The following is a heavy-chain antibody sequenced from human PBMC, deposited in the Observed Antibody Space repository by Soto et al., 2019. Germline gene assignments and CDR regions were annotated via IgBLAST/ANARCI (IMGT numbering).Heavy chain of an antibody. CDR1: GGSFSSYY. V-gene: IGHV4-34*01. CDR3: ARYVLRFLEWSGNHDAFDI. J-gene: IGHJ3*02. D-gene: IGHD3-3*01. Sequence: PSEALSLTCAVYGGSFSSYYWSRIRPPPGKGLEWIGEINHSGSTNYNPSLKSRVTISVYTSKNQFSLKLSSVTAADTAVYYCARYVLRFLEWSGNHDAFDIWGQGTMDTVSS. CDR2: INHSGST.